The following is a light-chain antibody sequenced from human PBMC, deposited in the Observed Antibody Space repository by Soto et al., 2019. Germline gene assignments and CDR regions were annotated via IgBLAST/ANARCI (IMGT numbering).Light chain of an antibody. CDR1: SGDVGSYNL. CDR3: CSHAGSSTLV. V-gene: IGLV2-23*01. Sequence: QSALTQPASVSGSPGQSITISCTGTSGDVGSYNLVSWYQQHPGKAPKLMIYEGSKRPSGVSNRFSGSKSGNTASLTISGLQAEDEADYYCCSHAGSSTLVFGGGTKLTVL. J-gene: IGLJ2*01. CDR2: EGS.